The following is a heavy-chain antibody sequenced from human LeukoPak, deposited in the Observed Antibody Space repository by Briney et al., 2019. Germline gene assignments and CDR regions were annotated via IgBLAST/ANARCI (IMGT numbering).Heavy chain of an antibody. Sequence: SETLSLTCTVSCSSISRYYWSWIRQPPGKGLEWIGYIYHSGSTNYNPSLKSRVTISLDTSKNQFSLKLSSVTAADTALYYCARDRPYDFGSGCNYDGFDSWGQGTLVTVSS. J-gene: IGHJ4*02. D-gene: IGHD3-10*01. CDR1: CSSISRYY. CDR2: IYHSGST. CDR3: ARDRPYDFGSGCNYDGFDS. V-gene: IGHV4-59*01.